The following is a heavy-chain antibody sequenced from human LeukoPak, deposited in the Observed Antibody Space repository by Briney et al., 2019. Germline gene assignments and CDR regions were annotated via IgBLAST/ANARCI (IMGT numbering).Heavy chain of an antibody. CDR3: AREGWGIAAAGYYYYYYMDV. D-gene: IGHD6-13*01. CDR2: ISSSGSTI. V-gene: IGHV3-48*03. CDR1: GFTFSSYE. J-gene: IGHJ6*03. Sequence: GGSLRLSCAASGFTFSSYEMNWVRQAPGKGLEWVSYISSSGSTIYYADSVKGRFTISRDNAKNSLYLQMNSLRAEDTAVYYCAREGWGIAAAGYYYYYYMDVWGKGTTVTVSS.